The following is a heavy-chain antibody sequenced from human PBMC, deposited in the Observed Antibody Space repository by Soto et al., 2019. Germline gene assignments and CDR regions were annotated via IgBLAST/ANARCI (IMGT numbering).Heavy chain of an antibody. D-gene: IGHD5-12*01. Sequence: PGGSLRLSCAVSGFTVSSNYMSWVRQAPGKGLEWVSVIYSCGSTYYADSVKGRFTISRDNSKNTLYLQMNSLRAEDTAVYYCARDRRDGYNAADYWGQGTLVTVSS. CDR1: GFTVSSNY. CDR3: ARDRRDGYNAADY. CDR2: IYSCGST. V-gene: IGHV3-53*01. J-gene: IGHJ4*02.